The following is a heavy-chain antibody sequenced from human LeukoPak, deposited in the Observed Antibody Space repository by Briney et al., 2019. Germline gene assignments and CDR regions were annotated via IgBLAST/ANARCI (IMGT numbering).Heavy chain of an antibody. CDR3: AKDLGELWFGEARSYYFDY. D-gene: IGHD3-10*01. J-gene: IGHJ4*02. Sequence: SETLSLTCTVSGGSISSSSYYWGWIRQPPGKGLEWIGSIYYSGSTYYNPSLKSRVTISVDTSKNQFSLKLSSVTAADTAVYCCAKDLGELWFGEARSYYFDYWGQGTLVTVSS. V-gene: IGHV4-39*07. CDR2: IYYSGST. CDR1: GGSISSSSYY.